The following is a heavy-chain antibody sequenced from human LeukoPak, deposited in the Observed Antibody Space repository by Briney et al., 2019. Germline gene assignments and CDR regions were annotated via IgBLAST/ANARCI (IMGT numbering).Heavy chain of an antibody. D-gene: IGHD3-22*01. CDR2: ISSSSSTI. J-gene: IGHJ4*02. CDR1: GFTFSSYN. CDR3: ARERSYDSSGTFDY. Sequence: GGSLRLSCAASGFTFSSYNMNWVRQAPGKGLEWVSYISSSSSTIYYADSVKGRFTISRDNSKNTLYLQMNSLRAEDTAVYYCARERSYDSSGTFDYWGQGTLVTVSS. V-gene: IGHV3-48*01.